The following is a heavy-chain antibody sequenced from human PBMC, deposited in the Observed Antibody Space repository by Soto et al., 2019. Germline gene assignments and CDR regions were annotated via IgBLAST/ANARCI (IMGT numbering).Heavy chain of an antibody. J-gene: IGHJ4*02. CDR1: GGSFSGYY. D-gene: IGHD3-3*01. CDR2: INHSGST. CDR3: ARGGHDFWSGYYARYFDY. V-gene: IGHV4-34*01. Sequence: SETLSLSCAVYGGSFSGYYWSWIRQRPGKGLEWIGEINHSGSTNYNPSLKSRVTISVDTSKNQFSMKLSSVTAADTAVYYCARGGHDFWSGYYARYFDYWGQGTLVTVS.